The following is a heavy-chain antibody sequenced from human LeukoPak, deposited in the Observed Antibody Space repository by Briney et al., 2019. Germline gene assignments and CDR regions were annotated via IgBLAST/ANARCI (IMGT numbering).Heavy chain of an antibody. Sequence: SETLSLSCTASGGSISGHYWSWIRQPPGKGLEWIGYIYYSGGTNYNPSLKSRVTISVDTSKNQFSLKLTSVTAADTAVYYCASVESRYCATTSCPTWDYMDVWGKGTTVTVSS. CDR1: GGSISGHY. J-gene: IGHJ6*03. D-gene: IGHD2-2*01. CDR3: ASVESRYCATTSCPTWDYMDV. V-gene: IGHV4-59*11. CDR2: IYYSGGT.